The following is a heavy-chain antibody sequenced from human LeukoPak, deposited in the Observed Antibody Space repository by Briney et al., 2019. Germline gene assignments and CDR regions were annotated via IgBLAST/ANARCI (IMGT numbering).Heavy chain of an antibody. CDR2: IYYSGST. J-gene: IGHJ4*02. V-gene: IGHV4-31*03. D-gene: IGHD2-2*01. Sequence: PSQTLSLTCTVSGGSISSGGYYWSWIRQHPGKGLEWIGYIYYSGSTYYNPSLKSRVTISVDTSKNQFSLKLSSVTAADTAVYYCARGSCSSTSCPAMKFRYWGQGTLVTVSS. CDR1: GGSISSGGYY. CDR3: ARGSCSSTSCPAMKFRY.